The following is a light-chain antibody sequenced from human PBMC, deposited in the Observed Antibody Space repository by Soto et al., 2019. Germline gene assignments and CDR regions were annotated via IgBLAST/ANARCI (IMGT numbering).Light chain of an antibody. V-gene: IGLV1-44*01. CDR3: ATWDDGLNGYV. Sequence: QSVLTQPPSLSGTPGQRITISCSGSGSNVGSNSVHWYQHLPGTAPKLLLYGNNQRPSGVPDRFSGSTSATSASLAISGRQSEDESDYYCATWDDGLNGYVFGTGTKLTVL. CDR1: GSNVGSNS. CDR2: GNN. J-gene: IGLJ1*01.